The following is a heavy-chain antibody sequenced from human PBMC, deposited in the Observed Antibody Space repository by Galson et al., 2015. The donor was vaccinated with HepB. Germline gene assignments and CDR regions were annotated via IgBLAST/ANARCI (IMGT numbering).Heavy chain of an antibody. D-gene: IGHD6-19*01. CDR3: ARDVYSSGWYGDYYYGMDV. CDR2: ISSSSTYI. Sequence: SLRLSCAASGFTASTYIMNWVRQAPGKGLEWVSSISSSSTYIYYADSVKGRFTISRDNAKNSLYLQMNSLRAEDTAVYYCARDVYSSGWYGDYYYGMDVWGQGTTVTVSS. V-gene: IGHV3-21*01. CDR1: GFTASTYI. J-gene: IGHJ6*02.